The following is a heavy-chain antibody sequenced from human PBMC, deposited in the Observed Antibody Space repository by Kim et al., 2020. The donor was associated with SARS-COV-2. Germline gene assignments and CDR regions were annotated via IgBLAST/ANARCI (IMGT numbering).Heavy chain of an antibody. V-gene: IGHV4-31*02. J-gene: IGHJ4*02. Sequence: SYNPSLRSRVTISVYTYKNQFSLKLSSVTAAYTAVYYCAGQGYSSGWYDYWGQGALVTVSS. D-gene: IGHD6-19*01. CDR3: AGQGYSSGWYDY.